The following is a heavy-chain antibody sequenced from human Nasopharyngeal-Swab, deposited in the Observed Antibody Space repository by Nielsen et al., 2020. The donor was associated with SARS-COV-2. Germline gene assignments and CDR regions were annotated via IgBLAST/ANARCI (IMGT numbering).Heavy chain of an antibody. CDR2: IRYDGSNK. Sequence: GESPKISCAASGITFSSYGMHWVRQAPGRGLEWVAFIRYDGSNKYYADSVNGRFTSTRDNSKNTLYLQMNSLRAEETAVYYCAKDRNCSSTSCHYYYYYYMDVWGKGTTVTVSS. J-gene: IGHJ6*03. CDR1: GITFSSYG. D-gene: IGHD2-2*01. V-gene: IGHV3-30*02. CDR3: AKDRNCSSTSCHYYYYYYMDV.